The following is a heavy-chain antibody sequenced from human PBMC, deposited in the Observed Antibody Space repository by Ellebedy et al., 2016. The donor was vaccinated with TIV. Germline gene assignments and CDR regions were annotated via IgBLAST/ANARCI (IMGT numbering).Heavy chain of an antibody. J-gene: IGHJ6*02. V-gene: IGHV3-30*04. CDR1: GFSFRTHA. D-gene: IGHD3-22*01. Sequence: GESLKISCAASGFSFRTHAMHWVRRAPGKGLEWVAAISNDGRNKFYADSLKGRFTISRDNAKNSVYLRMNTLRVEDTAVYHCVRDGAYGDYSPGYYGMDVWGQGTTVTVSS. CDR3: VRDGAYGDYSPGYYGMDV. CDR2: ISNDGRNK.